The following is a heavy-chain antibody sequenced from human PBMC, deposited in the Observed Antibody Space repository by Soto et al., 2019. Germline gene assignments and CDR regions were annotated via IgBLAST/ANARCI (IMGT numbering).Heavy chain of an antibody. CDR1: GFTFSSYS. Sequence: GGSLRLSCAASGFTFSSYSMNWVRQAPGKGLEWVSYISSSSSTIYYADSVKGRFTISRDNAKNSLYLQMNSLRAEDTAVYYCARDGLDIVVVPAAGWGQGTLVTVPS. J-gene: IGHJ4*02. CDR3: ARDGLDIVVVPAAG. V-gene: IGHV3-48*01. CDR2: ISSSSSTI. D-gene: IGHD2-2*03.